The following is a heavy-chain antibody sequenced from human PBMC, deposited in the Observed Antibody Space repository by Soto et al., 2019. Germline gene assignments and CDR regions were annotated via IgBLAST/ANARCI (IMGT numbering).Heavy chain of an antibody. Sequence: SETLSLTCTVSGDSTTSYYWTWIRQAAGKRLECIGRVFSSGTTNYNPSLKSRVTMSVDTSKNQLSLKLTSVTAADTAVYYCARVGDSGYYWYFDYWGQGALVTVSS. J-gene: IGHJ4*02. CDR1: GDSTTSYY. D-gene: IGHD3-22*01. V-gene: IGHV4-4*07. CDR2: VFSSGTT. CDR3: ARVGDSGYYWYFDY.